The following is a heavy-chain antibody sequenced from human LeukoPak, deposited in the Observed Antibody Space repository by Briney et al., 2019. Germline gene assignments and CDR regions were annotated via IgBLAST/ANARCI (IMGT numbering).Heavy chain of an antibody. D-gene: IGHD3-10*01. CDR2: ISSSSSYI. CDR3: AREAGGWFDP. V-gene: IGHV3-21*01. J-gene: IGHJ5*02. Sequence: GGSLRLSCAASGFTFSSYSMNWVRQAPGKGLEWVSSISSSSSYIYYADSVKGRFTISRDNAKNSLYLQVNSLRAEDTAVYYCAREAGGWFDPWGQGTLVTVSS. CDR1: GFTFSSYS.